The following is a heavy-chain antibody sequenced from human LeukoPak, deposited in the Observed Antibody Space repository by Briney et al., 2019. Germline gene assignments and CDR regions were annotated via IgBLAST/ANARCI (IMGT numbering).Heavy chain of an antibody. CDR3: TRVQWLVYALDY. CDR1: GFTFGDYA. V-gene: IGHV3-49*03. D-gene: IGHD6-19*01. CDR2: IRSKAYGGTT. Sequence: GVLRLSCTASGFTFGDYAMSWFRQAPGKGLEWVGFIRSKAYGGTTEYAASVKGRFTISRDDSKSIAYLQMSSLKTEDTAVYYCTRVQWLVYALDYWGQGTLVTVSS. J-gene: IGHJ4*02.